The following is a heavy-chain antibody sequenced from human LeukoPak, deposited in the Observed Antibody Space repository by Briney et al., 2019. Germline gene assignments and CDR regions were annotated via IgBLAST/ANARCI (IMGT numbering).Heavy chain of an antibody. Sequence: SETLSLTCTVSGGSISSSYWSWIRQPPGKGLEWIGYIYYSGSTNYNPSFKSRVAISVDTSKSQFSLKLSSVTAADTAVYYCATWGIAVAGTFDYWGQGTLVTVST. CDR3: ATWGIAVAGTFDY. CDR2: IYYSGST. CDR1: GGSISSSY. D-gene: IGHD6-19*01. V-gene: IGHV4-59*08. J-gene: IGHJ4*02.